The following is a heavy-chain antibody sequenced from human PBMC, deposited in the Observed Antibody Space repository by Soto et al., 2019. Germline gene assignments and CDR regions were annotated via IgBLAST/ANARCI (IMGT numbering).Heavy chain of an antibody. Sequence: PSETLSLTCTVCSSSISSSSYYWERIRQPPGKGLEWIGSIYYSGSTYYNPSLKSRVTISVDTSKNQFSLKLSSVTAADTAVYYCARTNIVATTTYFDYWGQGTLVTVSS. V-gene: IGHV4-39*01. CDR1: SSSISSSSYY. CDR3: ARTNIVATTTYFDY. D-gene: IGHD5-12*01. CDR2: IYYSGST. J-gene: IGHJ4*02.